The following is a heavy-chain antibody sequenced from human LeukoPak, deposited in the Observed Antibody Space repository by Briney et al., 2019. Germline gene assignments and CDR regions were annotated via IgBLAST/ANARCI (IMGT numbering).Heavy chain of an antibody. V-gene: IGHV3-21*04. CDR3: AKTLDDILTGYYYYFDY. CDR1: GLTISNYS. D-gene: IGHD3-9*01. Sequence: GGSLRLSCAASGLTISNYSMNWVRQAPGNGLEWVSSISTSGSYIYYANSMKGRFTISRDNAKNTLYLQMNSLRAEDTAVYYCAKTLDDILTGYYYYFDYWGQGTLVTVSS. J-gene: IGHJ4*02. CDR2: ISTSGSYI.